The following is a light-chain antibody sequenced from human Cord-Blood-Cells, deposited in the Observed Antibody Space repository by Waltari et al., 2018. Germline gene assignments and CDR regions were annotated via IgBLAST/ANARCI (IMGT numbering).Light chain of an antibody. J-gene: IGLJ2*01. CDR2: AGS. Sequence: QSALTQPASVSGSPGQSITISCTGTSSDVGRYTLSSWYQQHPGTAPKLMIYAGSKRPSGVSNRFSGSKSGNTASLTISGLQAEDEADYYCCSYAGSSTLFGGGTKLTVL. CDR3: CSYAGSSTL. CDR1: SSDVGRYTL. V-gene: IGLV2-23*01.